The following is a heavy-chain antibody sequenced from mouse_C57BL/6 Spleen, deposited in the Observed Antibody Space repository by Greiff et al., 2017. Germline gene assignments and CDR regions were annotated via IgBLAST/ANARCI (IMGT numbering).Heavy chain of an antibody. CDR3: ARGGIYDGYDWYFDV. CDR2: INPSSGNT. J-gene: IGHJ1*03. D-gene: IGHD2-3*01. Sequence: VQLQQSGAELARPGASVKMSCKASGYTFTSYTMHWVKQRPGQGLEWIGYINPSSGNTKYNQKFKDKATLTADKSSSTAYMQLSRLTSEASAVYYCARGGIYDGYDWYFDVWGTGTTVTVSS. CDR1: GYTFTSYT. V-gene: IGHV1-4*01.